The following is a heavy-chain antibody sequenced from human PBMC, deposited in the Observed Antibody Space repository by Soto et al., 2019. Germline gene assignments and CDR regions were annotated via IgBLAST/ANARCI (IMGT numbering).Heavy chain of an antibody. CDR3: ARLGPPTRYYYYYYMDV. CDR2: IYPGDSDT. CDR1: GYSVTSYW. Sequence: GESLKISCKGSGYSVTSYWIGLVRQMPGKGLEWMGIIYPGDSDTRYSPSFQGQVTISADKSISTAYLQWSSLKASDTAMYYCARLGPPTRYYYYYYMDVWGKGTTVTVSS. J-gene: IGHJ6*03. V-gene: IGHV5-51*01.